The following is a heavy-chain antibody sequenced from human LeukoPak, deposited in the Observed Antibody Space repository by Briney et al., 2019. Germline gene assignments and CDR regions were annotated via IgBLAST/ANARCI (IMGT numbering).Heavy chain of an antibody. CDR2: ISGGGGNI. D-gene: IGHD2-2*01. CDR1: GFTFRSYA. Sequence: PGGSLRLSCAASGFTFRSYAMNWVRQAPGKGLEWVSAISGGGGNIYYADSVKGRFTISRDNAKNTLYLQMKTLRADDTAVYYCARGDCTTTRCKTSPFDYWGQGTLVTVSS. CDR3: ARGDCTTTRCKTSPFDY. V-gene: IGHV3-23*01. J-gene: IGHJ4*02.